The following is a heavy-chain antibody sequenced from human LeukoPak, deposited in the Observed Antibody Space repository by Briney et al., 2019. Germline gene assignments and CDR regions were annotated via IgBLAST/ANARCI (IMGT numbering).Heavy chain of an antibody. D-gene: IGHD4-17*01. Sequence: GESLRLSCAASGFTVSSNYMNWVRQAPGKGLEWVSVIYSSGSTYYADSVKGRFTISRDNSKNTLYLQMNSLRAEDTAVYYCARDLYGVSHDYWGQGTLVTVSS. V-gene: IGHV3-53*01. CDR3: ARDLYGVSHDY. J-gene: IGHJ4*02. CDR1: GFTVSSNY. CDR2: IYSSGST.